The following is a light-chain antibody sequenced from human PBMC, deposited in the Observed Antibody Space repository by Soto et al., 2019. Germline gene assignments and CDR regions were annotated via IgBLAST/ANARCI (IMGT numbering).Light chain of an antibody. J-gene: IGKJ4*01. CDR3: QQYDNLPLN. CDR2: DAS. CDR1: QDISNY. V-gene: IGKV1-33*01. Sequence: DIQMTQSPSSLSASVGDRVTITCQASQDISNYLNWYQQKPGKAPKLLIYDASNLETGVPSRFSGSGSGTDFTFTISSLQPEDIATYYCQQYDNLPLNFDGGTNVEIK.